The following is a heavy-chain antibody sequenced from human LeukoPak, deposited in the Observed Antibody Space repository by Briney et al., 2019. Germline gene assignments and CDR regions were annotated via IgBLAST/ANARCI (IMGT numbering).Heavy chain of an antibody. CDR2: ISYDGSNK. J-gene: IGHJ3*02. V-gene: IGHV3-30*03. D-gene: IGHD3-10*01. CDR1: GFTFSSYG. Sequence: PGRSLRLSCAASGFTFSSYGMHWVRQAPGKGLEWVAVISYDGSNKYYADSVKGRFTISRDNSKNTLYLQMHSLRAEDTAVYYCASTVRGVTIDAFDIWGQGTIVTVSS. CDR3: ASTVRGVTIDAFDI.